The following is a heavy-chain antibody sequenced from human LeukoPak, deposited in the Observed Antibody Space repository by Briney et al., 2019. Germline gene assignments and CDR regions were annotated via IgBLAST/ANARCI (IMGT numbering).Heavy chain of an antibody. CDR3: ARQMRWSGPKPPDY. J-gene: IGHJ4*02. Sequence: PSETLSLTCTVSGGSISSGSYYWGWIRQPPGKGLEWIGCMYYSGGTYYNPSLKSRVTISVDTSKNQVSLRLTSVTATDTAVYYCARQMRWSGPKPPDYWGQGTLVTVSS. CDR1: GGSISSGSYY. V-gene: IGHV4-39*01. D-gene: IGHD3-3*01. CDR2: MYYSGGT.